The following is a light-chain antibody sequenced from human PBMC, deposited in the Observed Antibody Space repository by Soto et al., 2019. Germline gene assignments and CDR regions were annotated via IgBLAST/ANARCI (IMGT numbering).Light chain of an antibody. Sequence: QSVLTQPPSASATPGQRVTISCFGSGSNIGNSFVYWYQQLPGTAPKLLIYRNNQRPSGVPDRFSGSKPGTSASLAISGLRSEDEADYYCAAWDDSLSGYVFGIGTKVTVL. CDR2: RNN. CDR1: GSNIGNSF. CDR3: AAWDDSLSGYV. J-gene: IGLJ1*01. V-gene: IGLV1-47*01.